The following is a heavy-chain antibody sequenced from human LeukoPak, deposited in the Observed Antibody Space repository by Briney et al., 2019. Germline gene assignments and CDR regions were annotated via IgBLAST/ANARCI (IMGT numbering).Heavy chain of an antibody. CDR1: GGSISSYY. Sequence: SETLSLTCTVSGGSISSYYWSWIRQPAGKGLEWIGRIYTSGSTNYNPFLKSRVTISVDKSKNQFSLKLSSVTAADTAVYYCARAKRGSGYYDYWGQGTLVTVSS. CDR2: IYTSGST. J-gene: IGHJ4*02. D-gene: IGHD3-22*01. CDR3: ARAKRGSGYYDY. V-gene: IGHV4-4*07.